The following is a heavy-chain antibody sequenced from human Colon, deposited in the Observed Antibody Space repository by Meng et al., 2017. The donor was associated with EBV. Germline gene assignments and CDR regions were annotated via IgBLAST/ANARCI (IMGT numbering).Heavy chain of an antibody. J-gene: IGHJ4*02. CDR3: AKRGSVYYFDY. CDR1: GRTFSSYA. V-gene: IGHV3-23*01. Sequence: EXQLLEXXXGLVQRGXSLRVSCAACGRTFSSYAMSWVRQAPGKGLEWVSVISDSGGSTFYADSVKGRFTISRDNSKNTLYLQMNSLRAEDTAVYYCAKRGSVYYFDYWGQGTLVTVSS. D-gene: IGHD5/OR15-5a*01. CDR2: ISDSGGST.